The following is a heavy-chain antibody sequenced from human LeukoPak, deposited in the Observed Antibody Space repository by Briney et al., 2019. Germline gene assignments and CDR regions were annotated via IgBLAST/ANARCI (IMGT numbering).Heavy chain of an antibody. V-gene: IGHV4-31*03. J-gene: IGHJ4*02. D-gene: IGHD6-6*01. Sequence: SQTLSLTCTVSGGSISSGGYYWSWIRQHPGKGLEWIGHIYYSGTSFYNPSLTSRVTISVDTSKNQFSLKLTSVNDADTAVYYCARIERSSYSLGFDYWGQGTLVTVSS. CDR3: ARIERSSYSLGFDY. CDR2: IYYSGTS. CDR1: GGSISSGGYY.